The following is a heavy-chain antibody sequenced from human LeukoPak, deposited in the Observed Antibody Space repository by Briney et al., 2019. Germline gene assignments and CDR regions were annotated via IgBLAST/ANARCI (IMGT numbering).Heavy chain of an antibody. J-gene: IGHJ4*02. CDR3: AKDQSGDPYYFDY. CDR1: GFPFSSYA. CDR2: ISGSGGST. D-gene: IGHD2-21*02. Sequence: GSLRLSCAASGFPFSSYAMSWVRQAPGKGLEWVSAISGSGGSTYYADSVKGRFTISRDNSKNTLYLQMNSLRAEDTAVYYCAKDQSGDPYYFDYWGQGTLVTVSS. V-gene: IGHV3-23*01.